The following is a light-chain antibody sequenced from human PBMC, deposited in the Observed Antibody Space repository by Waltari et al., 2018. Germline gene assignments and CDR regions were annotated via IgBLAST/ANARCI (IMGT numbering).Light chain of an antibody. CDR1: SSNVGSIY. J-gene: IGLJ1*01. Sequence: QSVLPQPPSASGTPGQRVTISCSGNSSNVGSIYVYWYKQLPGTAPKLLSYRDNPRPSGVPDRFSGSKSGTSASLAISGLRSEDEADYYCAAWDHNLGNYVFGTGTKVTVL. CDR3: AAWDHNLGNYV. V-gene: IGLV1-47*01. CDR2: RDN.